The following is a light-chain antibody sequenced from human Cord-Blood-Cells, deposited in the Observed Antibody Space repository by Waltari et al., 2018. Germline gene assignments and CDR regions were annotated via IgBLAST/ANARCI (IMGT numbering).Light chain of an antibody. J-gene: IGLJ2*01. V-gene: IGLV2-23*01. Sequence: QSALTQPASVSGSPGQSLTLSCTGTSSDVGSYNLVSWYQQHPGKAPKLMIYEGSKRPSGVSNRFSGSKSGNTASLTISGLQAEDEADYYCCSYAGSSYVVFGGGTKLTVL. CDR2: EGS. CDR3: CSYAGSSYVV. CDR1: SSDVGSYNL.